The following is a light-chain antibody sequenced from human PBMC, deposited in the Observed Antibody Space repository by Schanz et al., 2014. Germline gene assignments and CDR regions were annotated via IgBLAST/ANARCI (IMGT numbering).Light chain of an antibody. V-gene: IGLV2-14*01. CDR2: DVS. Sequence: QSALTQPASGSGSPGQSITISCTGTTSDIGSFNNVSWYQQHPGRAPELIVSDVSNRPSGVSTRFSGSKSGSTASLTISGLQAEDAADYYCGSYTTSINYVFGTGTKLTVL. CDR1: TSDIGSFNN. CDR3: GSYTTSINYV. J-gene: IGLJ1*01.